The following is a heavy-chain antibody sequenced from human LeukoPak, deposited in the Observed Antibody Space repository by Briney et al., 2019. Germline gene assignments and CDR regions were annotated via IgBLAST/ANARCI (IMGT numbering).Heavy chain of an antibody. CDR1: GYSFTSYW. J-gene: IGHJ4*02. CDR2: IYPGASDT. D-gene: IGHD4-11*01. V-gene: IGHV5-51*01. CDR3: ARGTTVTTGFDY. Sequence: GASLKISCKGSGYSFTSYWICWGRQMPGEGLEWMGIIYPGASDTRYSPSFQGQVTISADKSISTAYLQWSSPKASDTAMYYCARGTTVTTGFDYWGQGTLVTVSS.